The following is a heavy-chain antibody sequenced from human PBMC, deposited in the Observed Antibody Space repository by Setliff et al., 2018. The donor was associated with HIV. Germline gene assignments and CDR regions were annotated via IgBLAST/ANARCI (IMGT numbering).Heavy chain of an antibody. V-gene: IGHV3-30*02. CDR3: AKDLEDSSSWHYFDY. CDR2: IWYDGSNK. D-gene: IGHD6-13*01. CDR1: GFTFSSYG. Sequence: GGSLRLSWAASGFTFSSYGMHWVRQAPGKGLEWVAVIWYDGSNKFYADSVKGRFTISRDKSKNTLYLQMNSLRAEDTAVYYCAKDLEDSSSWHYFDYWGQGTLVTVSS. J-gene: IGHJ4*02.